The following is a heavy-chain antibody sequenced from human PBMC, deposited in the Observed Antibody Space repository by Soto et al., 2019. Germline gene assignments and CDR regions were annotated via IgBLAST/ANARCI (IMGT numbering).Heavy chain of an antibody. Sequence: SETLSLTCTVSGGSVTNSSYYWGWIRQSPGKGLEWIGGVYYRGRSYSKSSVKSRVTISVDTSKNRFSLSLNSVTASDTAVYFCVSQRTTVPTQAYFDYWGPGALVTVSS. J-gene: IGHJ4*02. CDR3: VSQRTTVPTQAYFDY. CDR2: VYYRGRS. V-gene: IGHV4-39*01. D-gene: IGHD4-17*01. CDR1: GGSVTNSSYY.